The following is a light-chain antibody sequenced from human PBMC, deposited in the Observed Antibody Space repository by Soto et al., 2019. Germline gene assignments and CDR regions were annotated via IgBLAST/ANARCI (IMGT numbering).Light chain of an antibody. Sequence: EIVMTQSPATLSVSPGERATLSCRASQSVSSNLAWYQQKPGQAPRLLIYGASTRATGIPVRFSGSGSGTEFALTISSLQSEDFALYYCQQYNNWPPYTFGQGTKLDIK. V-gene: IGKV3-15*01. CDR1: QSVSSN. CDR3: QQYNNWPPYT. CDR2: GAS. J-gene: IGKJ2*01.